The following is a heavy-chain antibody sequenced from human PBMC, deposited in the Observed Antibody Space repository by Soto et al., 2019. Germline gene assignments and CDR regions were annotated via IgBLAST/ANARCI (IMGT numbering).Heavy chain of an antibody. D-gene: IGHD2-15*01. J-gene: IGHJ4*02. CDR2: IIPIFGTA. Sequence: QVQLVQSGAEVKKPGSSVKVSCTASGGTFSSYAISWVRQAPGQGLEWMGGIIPIFGTANYAQKFQGRVTITADESTSTAYMELSSLRSEERAVYYCARDPVHLGYWSCGSCWGGGYWGQGTLVTVSS. CDR3: ARDPVHLGYWSCGSCWGGGY. CDR1: GGTFSSYA. V-gene: IGHV1-69*01.